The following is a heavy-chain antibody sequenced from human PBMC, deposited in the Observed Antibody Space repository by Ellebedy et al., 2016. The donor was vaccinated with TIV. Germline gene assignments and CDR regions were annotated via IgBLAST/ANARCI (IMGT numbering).Heavy chain of an antibody. V-gene: IGHV3-7*03. D-gene: IGHD1-26*01. CDR2: IKQDGNEK. Sequence: GGSLRLSCAASGFTFRSYWMSWVRQAPRKGLEWVARIKQDGNEKYYVDSVKGRFTISRDNAKNSLYLQMNSLRAEDTAVYYCARRGKWELLFDYWGQGTLVTVSS. CDR1: GFTFRSYW. CDR3: ARRGKWELLFDY. J-gene: IGHJ4*02.